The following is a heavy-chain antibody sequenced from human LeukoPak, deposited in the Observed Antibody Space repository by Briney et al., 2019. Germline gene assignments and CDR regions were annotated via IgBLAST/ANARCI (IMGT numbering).Heavy chain of an antibody. J-gene: IGHJ4*02. CDR3: ARANPLYCSSTTCLFDY. Sequence: ASVTVSFKASGYTFTGYYMRWVRQAPGQGFEWMGWINPNSGDTNYAQKFQGRVTMTRDTSISTAHMELSRLRSDDTAVYYCARANPLYCSSTTCLFDYWGQGTLVTVSS. CDR2: INPNSGDT. CDR1: GYTFTGYY. D-gene: IGHD2-2*01. V-gene: IGHV1-2*02.